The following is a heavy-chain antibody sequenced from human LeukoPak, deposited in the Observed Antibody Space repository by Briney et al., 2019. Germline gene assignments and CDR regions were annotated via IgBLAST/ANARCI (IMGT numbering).Heavy chain of an antibody. D-gene: IGHD5-24*01. CDR3: ARGSRDRRQQFDY. Sequence: SETLSLTCAVYGGSFSGYYWSWIRQPPGKGLERIGEINHSGTTNYNPSLKSRVTISVDTSKNQFSLHLISVTAADTAVYYCARGSRDRRQQFDYWGQGTLVTVSS. V-gene: IGHV4-34*01. CDR1: GGSFSGYY. CDR2: INHSGTT. J-gene: IGHJ4*02.